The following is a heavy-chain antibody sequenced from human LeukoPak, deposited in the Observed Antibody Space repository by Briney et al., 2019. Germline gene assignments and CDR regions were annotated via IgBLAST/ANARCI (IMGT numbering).Heavy chain of an antibody. CDR3: VRDVGQLRSDY. CDR2: ISHSGTT. D-gene: IGHD2-2*01. CDR1: GYSISSDYF. Sequence: SETLSLTCAVSGYSISSDYFWGWIRQPPGKGLEWIGTISHSGTTFYKPSLKTRITISLDTYRNQFSLKLSSVTAADTAVYYCVRDVGQLRSDYWGPGTLVTVSS. V-gene: IGHV4-38-2*02. J-gene: IGHJ4*02.